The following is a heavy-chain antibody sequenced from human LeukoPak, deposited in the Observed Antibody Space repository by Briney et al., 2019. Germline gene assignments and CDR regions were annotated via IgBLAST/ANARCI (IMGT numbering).Heavy chain of an antibody. CDR2: INPGGGNT. V-gene: IGHV1-46*01. D-gene: IGHD6-13*01. Sequence: ASVKVSCKASGYTFSSYYIHWLRQAPGQGLEWMGIINPGGGNTDYAQKFQGRVTMTRDASTSTVYMELSSLRFEDTAVYYCAREGQQLVYYYYMDVWGKGTTVTVSS. J-gene: IGHJ6*03. CDR3: AREGQQLVYYYYMDV. CDR1: GYTFSSYY.